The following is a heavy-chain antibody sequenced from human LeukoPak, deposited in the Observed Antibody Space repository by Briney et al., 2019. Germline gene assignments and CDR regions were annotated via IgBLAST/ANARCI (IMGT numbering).Heavy chain of an antibody. D-gene: IGHD1-1*01. J-gene: IGHJ5*02. V-gene: IGHV4-61*02. CDR2: IYTTGST. CDR3: ARDPTGTTSWFDP. CDR1: GDSIGSGSYY. Sequence: PSETLSLTCSVSGDSIGSGSYYWSWIRQPAGKGLEWIGRIYTTGSTNYNPSLKSRVTISVDTSENQFSLRLSSVTAADTAVYYCARDPTGTTSWFDPWGQGTLVTVSS.